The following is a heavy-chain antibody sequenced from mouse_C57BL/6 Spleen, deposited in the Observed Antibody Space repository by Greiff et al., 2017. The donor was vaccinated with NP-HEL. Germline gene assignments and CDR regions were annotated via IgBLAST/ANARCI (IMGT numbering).Heavy chain of an antibody. Sequence: QVQLQQSGAELVRPGASVTLSCKASGYTFTDYEMHWVKQTPVHGLEWIGAIDPETGGTAYNQKFKGKAILTADKSSSTAYMELRSLTSEDSAVYYCTREAYYYGSSWAMDYWGQGTSVTVSS. V-gene: IGHV1-15*01. J-gene: IGHJ4*01. CDR2: IDPETGGT. CDR1: GYTFTDYE. D-gene: IGHD1-1*01. CDR3: TREAYYYGSSWAMDY.